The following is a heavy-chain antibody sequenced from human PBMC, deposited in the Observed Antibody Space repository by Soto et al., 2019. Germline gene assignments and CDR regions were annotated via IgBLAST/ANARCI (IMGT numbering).Heavy chain of an antibody. CDR2: IYYSGST. CDR3: ARSPPPFTIFGVVVPYYFDY. D-gene: IGHD3-3*01. Sequence: SETLSLTCTVSGGSISSYYWSWIRQPPGKGLGWIGYIYYSGSTNYNPSLKSRVTISVDTSKNQFSLKLSSVTAADTAVYYCARSPPPFTIFGVVVPYYFDYWGQGTLVTVSS. V-gene: IGHV4-59*12. CDR1: GGSISSYY. J-gene: IGHJ4*02.